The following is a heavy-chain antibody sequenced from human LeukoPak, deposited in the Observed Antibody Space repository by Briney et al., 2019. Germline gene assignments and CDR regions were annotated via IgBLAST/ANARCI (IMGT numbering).Heavy chain of an antibody. J-gene: IGHJ6*03. D-gene: IGHD6-6*01. CDR3: ARRPEFTNHYYYYMDV. CDR1: GGSISSGDYY. CDR2: IYYSGST. Sequence: PSETLSLTCTVSGGSISSGDYYWSWIRQPPGKGLEWIGYIYYSGSTYYNPSLKSRVTISVDTSKNQFSLKLSSVTAADTAVYFCARRPEFTNHYYYYMDVWGKGTTVTVSS. V-gene: IGHV4-30-4*08.